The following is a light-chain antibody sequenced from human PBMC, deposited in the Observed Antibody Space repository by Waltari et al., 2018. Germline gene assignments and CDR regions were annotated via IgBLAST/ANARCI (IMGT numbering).Light chain of an antibody. CDR3: YSTDSSGDYGV. CDR2: EGS. V-gene: IGLV3-10*01. Sequence: SYQLTQPPSVSVSPGQTPRITLSGDAFPTRFGYWYQQKSGQAPVLVIYEGSKRPSGIPERFSGSSLGTMATLTISGAQVEDEADYYCYSTDSSGDYGVFGGGTKLTVL. CDR1: AFPTRF. J-gene: IGLJ2*01.